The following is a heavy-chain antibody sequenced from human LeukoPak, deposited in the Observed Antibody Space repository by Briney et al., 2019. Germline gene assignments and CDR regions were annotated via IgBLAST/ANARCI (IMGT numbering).Heavy chain of an antibody. J-gene: IGHJ4*02. CDR2: ISYDGSNK. V-gene: IGHV3-30*18. CDR3: AKEPAAGTTFDY. Sequence: GGSLRLSCAASGFTFSSYGMHWVRQAPGKGLEWVAVISYDGSNKYYADSVKGRFTISRDNSKNTLYLQMNSLRAEDTAVYYCAKEPAAGTTFDYWGQGALVTVSS. CDR1: GFTFSSYG. D-gene: IGHD1-1*01.